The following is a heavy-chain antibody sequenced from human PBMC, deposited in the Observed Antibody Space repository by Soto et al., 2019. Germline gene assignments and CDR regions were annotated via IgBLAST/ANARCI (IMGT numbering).Heavy chain of an antibody. CDR2: IYYSGST. CDR1: GGSISSYY. CDR3: ARRRITGTSLFFDY. D-gene: IGHD1-20*01. V-gene: IGHV4-59*08. J-gene: IGHJ4*02. Sequence: PSETLSLTCTVSGGSISSYYWSWIRQPPGKGLEWIGYIYYSGSTNYNPSLKSRVTISVDTSKNQFSLKLSSVTAADTAVYYCARRRITGTSLFFDYWGQGTLVTVSS.